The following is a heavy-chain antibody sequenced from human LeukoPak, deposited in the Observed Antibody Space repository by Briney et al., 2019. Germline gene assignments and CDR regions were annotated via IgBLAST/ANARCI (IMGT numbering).Heavy chain of an antibody. V-gene: IGHV3-23*01. CDR1: GFTFNNYA. CDR3: TKKAYYGSGSAFDY. D-gene: IGHD3-10*01. CDR2: ISGSDAGT. J-gene: IGHJ4*02. Sequence: GGSLRLSCAASGFTFNNYAMSWVRQAPGKGLEWVSAISGSDAGTYYADSVKGRFTISRDNSKNTLYLQMNSLRAEDAAVYYCTKKAYYGSGSAFDYWGQGTLVTVSS.